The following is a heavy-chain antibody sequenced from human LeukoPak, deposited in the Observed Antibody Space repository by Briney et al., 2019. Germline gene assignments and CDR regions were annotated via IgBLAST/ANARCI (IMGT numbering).Heavy chain of an antibody. V-gene: IGHV1-69*10. D-gene: IGHD1-26*01. Sequence: SVKVSCKASGGTFSSYAISWVRQAPGQGREWMGGIIPILGTANYAQKFQGRVTITADKSTSTAYMELSSLRSEDTAVYYCAGSSGSYKLDYWGQGTLVTVSS. CDR3: AGSSGSYKLDY. CDR2: IIPILGTA. J-gene: IGHJ4*02. CDR1: GGTFSSYA.